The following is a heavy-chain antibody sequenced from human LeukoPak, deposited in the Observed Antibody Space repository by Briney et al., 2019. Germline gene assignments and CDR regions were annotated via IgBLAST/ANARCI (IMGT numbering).Heavy chain of an antibody. CDR3: TRPIAVAGTDYYYYMDV. CDR2: IRSKANSYAT. CDR1: GFTFSGSA. J-gene: IGHJ6*03. V-gene: IGHV3-73*01. Sequence: PGGSLRLSCAASGFTFSGSAMHWVRQASGKGLEWVGRIRSKANSYATAYAASVKGRFTISRDDSKNTAYLQMNSLKTEDTAVYYCTRPIAVAGTDYYYYMDVWGKGTTVTVSS. D-gene: IGHD6-19*01.